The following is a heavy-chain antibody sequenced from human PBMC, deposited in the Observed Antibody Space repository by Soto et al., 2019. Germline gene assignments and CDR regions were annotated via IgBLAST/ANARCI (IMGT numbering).Heavy chain of an antibody. Sequence: EVQLVESGGGLVQPGGSLRLSCAASGFTFSSYWMSWVRQAPGKGLKWVANIKQDGSEKYYVDSVKGRFTISRDNAKNSLYLQMNSLRAEDTAVYYCARDFYGSGSPFDYWGQGTLVTVSS. CDR1: GFTFSSYW. CDR3: ARDFYGSGSPFDY. CDR2: IKQDGSEK. J-gene: IGHJ4*02. D-gene: IGHD3-10*01. V-gene: IGHV3-7*01.